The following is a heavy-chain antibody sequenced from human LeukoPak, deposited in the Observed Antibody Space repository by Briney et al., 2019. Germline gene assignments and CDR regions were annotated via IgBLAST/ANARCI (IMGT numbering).Heavy chain of an antibody. CDR3: ARNSGGIVVVPTAAPDY. J-gene: IGHJ4*02. D-gene: IGHD2-2*01. Sequence: ASVKVSCMASGYTFTGYYMHLVRQAPGLGLEWMGRINPNSGGTNYAQKFQGRVTMTRDTSISTAYMELSRLRSDDTAVYYCARNSGGIVVVPTAAPDYWGQGTLVTVSS. CDR1: GYTFTGYY. CDR2: INPNSGGT. V-gene: IGHV1-2*06.